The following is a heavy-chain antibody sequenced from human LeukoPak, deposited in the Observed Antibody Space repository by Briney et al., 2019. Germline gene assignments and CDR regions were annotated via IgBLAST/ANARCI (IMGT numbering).Heavy chain of an antibody. V-gene: IGHV3-30*02. Sequence: GGSLRLSCAASRFTFSTYGMHWVRQAPGEGLEWVAFIRYDGSDKYYTDSVKGRFTISRDNSKNTLYLQMNSLRAEDTAVYYCAKDRRYCTRTTCPEQWGQGTLVTVSS. CDR3: AKDRRYCTRTTCPEQ. D-gene: IGHD2-2*01. J-gene: IGHJ4*02. CDR1: RFTFSTYG. CDR2: IRYDGSDK.